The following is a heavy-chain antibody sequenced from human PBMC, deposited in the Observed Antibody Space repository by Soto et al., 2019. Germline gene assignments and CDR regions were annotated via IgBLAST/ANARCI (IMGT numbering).Heavy chain of an antibody. CDR1: GYTFTSYD. J-gene: IGHJ6*02. Sequence: QVPLVQSGAEVKKPGASVKVSCKASGYTFTSYDISWVRQATGQGLEWMGRLNPNSVNTAYAQKFQGRVTMTRNTSISTAYMELSSLRSEDTAVYYCARTTPYYYYAMDVWGQGTTVTVSS. V-gene: IGHV1-8*01. CDR3: ARTTPYYYYAMDV. CDR2: LNPNSVNT. D-gene: IGHD1-1*01.